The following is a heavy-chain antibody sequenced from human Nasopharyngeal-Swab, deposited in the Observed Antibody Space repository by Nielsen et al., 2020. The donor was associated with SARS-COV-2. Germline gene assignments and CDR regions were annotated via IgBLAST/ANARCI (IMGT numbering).Heavy chain of an antibody. V-gene: IGHV3-72*01. Sequence: GESLKISCAASGFTFSAHYMDWVHQAPGKGLEWVGRSRNKANSYTTEYAASVKGRFTISRDDSKNSLYLQMSSLRTEDTALYYCARDLSSIWTSGLGVWGQGTTVIVSS. CDR2: SRNKANSYTT. J-gene: IGHJ6*02. D-gene: IGHD6-13*01. CDR3: ARDLSSIWTSGLGV. CDR1: GFTFSAHY.